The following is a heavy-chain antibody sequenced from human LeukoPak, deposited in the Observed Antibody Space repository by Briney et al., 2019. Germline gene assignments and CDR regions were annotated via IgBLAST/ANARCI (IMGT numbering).Heavy chain of an antibody. J-gene: IGHJ4*02. CDR3: ARRQGVWGSYFY. CDR2: IYYGGST. V-gene: IGHV4-39*01. Sequence: SETLSLTCTVSGVSISSSSYYWGWIRQPPGKGLEWTGSIYYGGSTYYNPSLKSRVTISVDTSKNQFSLKLSSVTAADTAVYYCARRQGVWGSYFYWGQGTLVTVSS. CDR1: GVSISSSSYY. D-gene: IGHD3-16*01.